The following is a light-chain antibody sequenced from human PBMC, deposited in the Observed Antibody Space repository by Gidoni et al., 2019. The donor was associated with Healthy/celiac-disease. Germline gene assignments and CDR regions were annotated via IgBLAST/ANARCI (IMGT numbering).Light chain of an antibody. Sequence: DIVMTQSPDSLAVSLGERATINCKSSQSVLYSSNNKNYLDWYQQKPGQPPKLLIYWASTRESGVPDRFSGSGSGTDFTLTIGSLQAEDVAVYYCQQYYSTPYTFGQGTKLEIK. CDR1: QSVLYSSNNKNY. CDR2: WAS. V-gene: IGKV4-1*01. CDR3: QQYYSTPYT. J-gene: IGKJ2*01.